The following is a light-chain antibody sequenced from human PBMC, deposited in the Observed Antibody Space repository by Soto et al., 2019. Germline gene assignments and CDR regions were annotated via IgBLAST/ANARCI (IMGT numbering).Light chain of an antibody. Sequence: DIHMTQSPSSLSASIGDRVSITCRASQGIRSYLAWYQQKPGKAPELLIYAASTLQTGVPSRFSGSGSGTDFTLTISSLQPEDFATYYCQQVNSYRITFGQGTRLEIK. J-gene: IGKJ5*01. V-gene: IGKV1-9*01. CDR3: QQVNSYRIT. CDR1: QGIRSY. CDR2: AAS.